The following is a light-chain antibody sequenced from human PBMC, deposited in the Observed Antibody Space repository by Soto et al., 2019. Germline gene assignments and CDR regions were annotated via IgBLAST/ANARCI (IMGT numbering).Light chain of an antibody. Sequence: QSALTQPASVSGSPAQSITISCTGTSSDVGGYNYVSWHQQHPGKAPKLMIYEVTNRPSGVSNRFSGSKSDNTASLSISGLQAEDEAEYFCSSYTSSTTLVFGTGTKVTVL. CDR3: SSYTSSTTLV. CDR2: EVT. V-gene: IGLV2-14*01. CDR1: SSDVGGYNY. J-gene: IGLJ1*01.